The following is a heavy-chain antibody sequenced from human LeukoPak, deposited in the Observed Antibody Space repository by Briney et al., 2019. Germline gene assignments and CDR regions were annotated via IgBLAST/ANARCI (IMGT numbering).Heavy chain of an antibody. CDR1: GGSISSGGYS. Sequence: SETLSLTCAVSGGSISSGGYSWSWIRQPPGKGLEWIGYIYHSGSTYYNPSLKSRVTISVDRSKNQFSLKLSSVTAADTAVYYCASFYNWNDVFDYWGQGTLVTVSS. J-gene: IGHJ4*02. V-gene: IGHV4-30-2*01. CDR3: ASFYNWNDVFDY. D-gene: IGHD1-20*01. CDR2: IYHSGST.